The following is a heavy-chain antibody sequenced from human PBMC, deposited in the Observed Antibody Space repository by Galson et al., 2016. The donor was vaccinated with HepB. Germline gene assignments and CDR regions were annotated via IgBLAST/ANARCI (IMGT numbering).Heavy chain of an antibody. D-gene: IGHD3-3*01. V-gene: IGHV3-23*01. J-gene: IGHJ1*01. CDR2: IDGSGETT. CDR3: ATLWGVFGVDQFFQR. CDR1: GLTVRYA. Sequence: SLRLSCAASGLTVRYAMTWVRQAPGKGLQWVSSIDGSGETTSYADSVKGRVTISRDNAKNILYLEMNNLRAEDSALYYCATLWGVFGVDQFFQRWGRGTLVTVSS.